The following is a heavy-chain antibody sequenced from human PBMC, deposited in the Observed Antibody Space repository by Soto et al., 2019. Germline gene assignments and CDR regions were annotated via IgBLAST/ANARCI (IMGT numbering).Heavy chain of an antibody. Sequence: QVQLVQSGAEVKKPRSSVKVSCKASGGTFSSYSISWVRQAPGQGLEWMGGIIPIFGTANYAQKFQGRVTITADESTSTAYMELSSLRSEDTAVYYCARGRRSSSAGYYYYYYGMDVWGQGTTVTVSS. D-gene: IGHD6-6*01. V-gene: IGHV1-69*01. CDR3: ARGRRSSSAGYYYYYYGMDV. CDR2: IIPIFGTA. CDR1: GGTFSSYS. J-gene: IGHJ6*02.